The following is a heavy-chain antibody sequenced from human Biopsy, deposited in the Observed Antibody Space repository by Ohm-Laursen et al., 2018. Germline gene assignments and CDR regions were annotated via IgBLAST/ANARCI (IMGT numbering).Heavy chain of an antibody. J-gene: IGHJ6*02. D-gene: IGHD2/OR15-2a*01. CDR2: IYYSGST. CDR1: GGSISSHDYY. V-gene: IGHV4-31*03. Sequence: SDTLSLTCTVSGGSISSHDYYWTWICQHPGKGLEWIGYIYYSGSTYYNPSLKSRISMSVDTSRNQFSLKLSSVTAADTAVYYCARATNSTGWPYYYFYGMDVWGQGTTVTVSS. CDR3: ARATNSTGWPYYYFYGMDV.